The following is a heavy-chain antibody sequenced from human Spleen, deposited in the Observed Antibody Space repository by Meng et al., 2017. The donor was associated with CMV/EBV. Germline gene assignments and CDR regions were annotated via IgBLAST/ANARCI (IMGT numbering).Heavy chain of an antibody. D-gene: IGHD3-3*01. J-gene: IGHJ6*02. CDR2: ISASGSTA. CDR1: GFTFSSYA. Sequence: GESLKISCAASGFTFSSYAMNWVRQAPGRGLEWVSTISASGSTADYADSVKGRFTIPRDNSKNTLFLQMNSLKTEDTAVYYCAREVRYDFWSGYWGYYYYYGMDVWGQGTTVTVSS. CDR3: AREVRYDFWSGYWGYYYYYGMDV. V-gene: IGHV3-23*01.